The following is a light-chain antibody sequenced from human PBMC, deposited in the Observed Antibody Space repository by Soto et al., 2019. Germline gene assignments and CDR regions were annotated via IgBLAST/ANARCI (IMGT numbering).Light chain of an antibody. Sequence: AIQMTQSPSSLSASIRDRVTITCRASQDIRDDLGWYQQKPGKAPNLLIYAASNLQTGVPSRFSGSGSGTDFTLTISSLQPEDFATYYCLHDHNYPRTFGQGTRVDIK. V-gene: IGKV1-6*01. CDR2: AAS. CDR3: LHDHNYPRT. J-gene: IGKJ1*01. CDR1: QDIRDD.